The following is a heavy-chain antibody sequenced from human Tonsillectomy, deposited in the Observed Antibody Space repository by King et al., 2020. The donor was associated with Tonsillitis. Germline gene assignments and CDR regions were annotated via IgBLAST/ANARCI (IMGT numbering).Heavy chain of an antibody. Sequence: QLQESGPGLVKPSETLSLICSVFGDSVSSGNYYWSWMRQPPGKGLEFIGYIYYRGGTNYNPSLTSRVTISVDTSKNQFSLKLSSVTAADTAVYYCARSKEISTSFNIWGQGTKVTVSS. CDR3: ARSKEISTSFNI. CDR1: GDSVSSGNYY. V-gene: IGHV4-61*01. D-gene: IGHD2-15*01. CDR2: IYYRGGT. J-gene: IGHJ3*02.